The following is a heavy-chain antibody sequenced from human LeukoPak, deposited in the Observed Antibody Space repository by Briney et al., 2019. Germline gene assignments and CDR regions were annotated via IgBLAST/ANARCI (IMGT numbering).Heavy chain of an antibody. J-gene: IGHJ5*02. CDR3: ARGASMLLWFGEFDP. CDR1: CGSFSGFY. V-gene: IGHV4-34*01. D-gene: IGHD3-10*01. Sequence: SETLSLTCDVYCGSFSGFYCSWIRQPPGKGLEWIGEVNHSGSTNYNPYIKSRVTISVDTSKNQFSLKLSSVTAADTAVYYCARGASMLLWFGEFDPWGQGTLVTVSS. CDR2: VNHSGST.